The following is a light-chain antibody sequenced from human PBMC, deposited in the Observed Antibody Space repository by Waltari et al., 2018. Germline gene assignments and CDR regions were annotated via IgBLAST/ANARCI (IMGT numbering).Light chain of an antibody. Sequence: QSVLTQPPSTSGTPGLRVTISCSGSTSNIGNNFVYWYQQLPGTAPKLLIYRNTQRPSGVPDRFSGSKSGTSAFLAINGLRSEDEADYYCAAWDDKMSGPWVFGGGTKLTVL. CDR3: AAWDDKMSGPWV. CDR2: RNT. CDR1: TSNIGNNF. V-gene: IGLV1-47*01. J-gene: IGLJ3*02.